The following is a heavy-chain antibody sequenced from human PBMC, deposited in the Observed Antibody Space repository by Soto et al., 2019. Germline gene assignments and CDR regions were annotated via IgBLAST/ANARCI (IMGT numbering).Heavy chain of an antibody. CDR2: ISAYNGNT. Sequence: ASVKVSCKASGYTFTSYGISWVRQAPGQGLEWMGWISAYNGNTSYAQKLQGRVTMTTDTSTSTAYMELRSLRSDDTAVYYCARDLQLWSSLDYWGQGTLVTVSS. V-gene: IGHV1-18*01. CDR1: GYTFTSYG. D-gene: IGHD5-18*01. J-gene: IGHJ4*02. CDR3: ARDLQLWSSLDY.